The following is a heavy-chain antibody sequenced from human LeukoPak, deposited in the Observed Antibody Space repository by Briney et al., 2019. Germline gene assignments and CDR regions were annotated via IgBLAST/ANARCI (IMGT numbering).Heavy chain of an antibody. CDR3: AKSYSSGWDFDY. Sequence: SQTLSLTCAISGDSVSSNSAAWNWIRQSPSRGLEWLGRTYYRSKWYNDYAVSVRSRITIKPDTSKNQFSLQLKSVTPEDTAVYYCAKSYSSGWDFDYWGQGTLVTVSS. V-gene: IGHV6-1*01. CDR2: TYYRSKWYN. CDR1: GDSVSSNSAA. J-gene: IGHJ4*02. D-gene: IGHD6-19*01.